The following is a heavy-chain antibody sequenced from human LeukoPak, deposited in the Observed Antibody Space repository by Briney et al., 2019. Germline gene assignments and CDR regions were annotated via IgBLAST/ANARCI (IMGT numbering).Heavy chain of an antibody. CDR3: ARGRRLGYCSSTSCYAPLDY. J-gene: IGHJ4*02. D-gene: IGHD2-2*01. Sequence: PSETLSLTCTVSGGSISSYYWSWIRQPPGKGLEWIGEINHSGSTNYNPSLKSRVTISVDTSKNQFSLKLSSVTAADTAVYYCARGRRLGYCSSTSCYAPLDYWGQGTLVTVSS. CDR1: GGSISSYY. V-gene: IGHV4-34*01. CDR2: INHSGST.